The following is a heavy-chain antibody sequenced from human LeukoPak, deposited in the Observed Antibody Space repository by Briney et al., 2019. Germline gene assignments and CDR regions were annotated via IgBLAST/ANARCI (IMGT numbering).Heavy chain of an antibody. J-gene: IGHJ4*02. D-gene: IGHD2-15*01. CDR1: GGTFSSYA. V-gene: IGHV1-69*06. CDR2: IIPIFGTA. Sequence: GASVNVSCKASGGTFSSYAISWVRQAPGQGLEWMGGIIPIFGTANYAQKFQGRVTITADKSTSTAYMELSSLRSEDTAVYYCAREGGHCSGGSCYFDYWGQGTLVTVSS. CDR3: AREGGHCSGGSCYFDY.